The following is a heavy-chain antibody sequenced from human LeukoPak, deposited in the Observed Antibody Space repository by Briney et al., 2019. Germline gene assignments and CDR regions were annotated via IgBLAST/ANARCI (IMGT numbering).Heavy chain of an antibody. D-gene: IGHD4-17*01. CDR3: ARTTVTPSWFDP. Sequence: PGGSLRLSWAASGFTFSSDSMNWVRQAPGKGPEWGSSISSRSAYIYYADSVKGRFTISRDNAKNSLYLQMNSLRAEDTAVYFCARTTVTPSWFDPWGQGTLVTVSS. V-gene: IGHV3-21*01. CDR2: ISSRSAYI. J-gene: IGHJ5*02. CDR1: GFTFSSDS.